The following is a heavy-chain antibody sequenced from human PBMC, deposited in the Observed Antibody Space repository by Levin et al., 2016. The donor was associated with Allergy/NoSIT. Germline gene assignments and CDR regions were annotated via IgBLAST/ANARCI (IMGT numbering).Heavy chain of an antibody. CDR1: GYNFNNYW. CDR2: FYPGDSDT. D-gene: IGHD2-15*01. Sequence: GESLKISCKASGYNFNNYWIGWVRQMPGKGLEWMGIFYPGDSDTRYSPSFQGQVTISVDKSISTAYLQWSSLKASDTAMFYCARHKPSRITGLFDYWGQGTLVTVSS. V-gene: IGHV5-51*01. J-gene: IGHJ4*02. CDR3: ARHKPSRITGLFDY.